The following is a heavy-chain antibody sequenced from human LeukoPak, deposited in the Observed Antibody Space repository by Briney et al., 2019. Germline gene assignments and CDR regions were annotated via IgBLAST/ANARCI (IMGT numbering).Heavy chain of an antibody. CDR1: GYTFTGYY. CDR2: INPNSGAT. V-gene: IGHV1-2*06. D-gene: IGHD3-22*01. J-gene: IGHJ4*02. CDR3: ARDYYDSSGYYDVEVHSSYYFDY. Sequence: ASVKVSCKASGYTFTGYYMHWVRQAPGQGLEWMGRINPNSGATDYAQKFQGRVTMTRDTSISTAYMELSRLRSDDTAVYYCARDYYDSSGYYDVEVHSSYYFDYWGQGTLVTVSS.